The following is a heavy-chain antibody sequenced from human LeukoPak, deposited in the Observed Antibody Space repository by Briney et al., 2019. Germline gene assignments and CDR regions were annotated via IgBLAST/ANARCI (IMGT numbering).Heavy chain of an antibody. Sequence: HGASVKVSCKASGYTFTGYYMHWVRQAPGQGLEWMGWINPNSGGTNYAQKFQGRVTMTRDTSISTAYMELSSLRSEDTAVYYCARSSGWFDAFDIWGQGTMVTVSS. CDR2: INPNSGGT. CDR3: ARSSGWFDAFDI. D-gene: IGHD6-19*01. V-gene: IGHV1-2*02. CDR1: GYTFTGYY. J-gene: IGHJ3*02.